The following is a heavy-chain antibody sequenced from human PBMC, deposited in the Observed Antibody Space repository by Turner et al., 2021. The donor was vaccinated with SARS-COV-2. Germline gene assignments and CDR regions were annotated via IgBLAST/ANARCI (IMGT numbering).Heavy chain of an antibody. Sequence: QVQLEDSGGGVVQPGRSLRISYEASALTFSSYGMEWVRQAAGKGLEWVAVIGYDGSNEYYADSVKGRFTISRDNSKNTLYLQMNSLRAEDTAVYYCARDPNAGYYYMDVWGKGTTVTVSS. D-gene: IGHD2-8*01. CDR2: IGYDGSNE. V-gene: IGHV3-33*01. J-gene: IGHJ6*03. CDR3: ARDPNAGYYYMDV. CDR1: ALTFSSYG.